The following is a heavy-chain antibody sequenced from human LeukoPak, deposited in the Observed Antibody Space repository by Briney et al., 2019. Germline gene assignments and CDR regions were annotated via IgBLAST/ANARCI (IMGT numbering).Heavy chain of an antibody. CDR2: ISDDGSNK. CDR1: GFIFSNYG. Sequence: PGRSLGLSCAASGFIFSNYGMNWVRQAPGKGLKWVALISDDGSNKYYADSVKGRFTISRDNSKNTLSLQMNSLRGEDTAIYYCAKDGAGSSGWYHYWGQGTLVTVSS. D-gene: IGHD6-13*01. CDR3: AKDGAGSSGWYHY. J-gene: IGHJ4*02. V-gene: IGHV3-30*18.